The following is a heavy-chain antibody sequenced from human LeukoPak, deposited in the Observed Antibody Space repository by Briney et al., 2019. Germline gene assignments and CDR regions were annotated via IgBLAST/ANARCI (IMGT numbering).Heavy chain of an antibody. CDR1: GFTFNTYG. CDR3: AKDILFRQELGAAAGSDY. J-gene: IGHJ4*02. Sequence: PGGSLRLSCAASGFTFNTYGMHWVRQAPGKGLEWVAFIRYDGSNKYYADSVKGRFTISRDNSKNTLYLQMNSLRVEDTALYYCAKDILFRQELGAAAGSDYWGQGTLDTVSS. CDR2: IRYDGSNK. V-gene: IGHV3-30*02. D-gene: IGHD6-13*01.